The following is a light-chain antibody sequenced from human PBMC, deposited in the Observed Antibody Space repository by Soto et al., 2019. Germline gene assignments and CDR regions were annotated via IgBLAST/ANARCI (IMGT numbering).Light chain of an antibody. CDR1: QSVDSY. CDR3: QQHSNGLT. CDR2: GAS. J-gene: IGKJ4*01. Sequence: EIVLTQSPATLSLSLGERATLSCRASQSVDSYLAWYQQKPGQPPRLLIFGASNRPTGIPARFSSSGSGTDFTLTISGLEPEDFGVYYCQQHSNGLTFGGGTKVEIK. V-gene: IGKV3-11*01.